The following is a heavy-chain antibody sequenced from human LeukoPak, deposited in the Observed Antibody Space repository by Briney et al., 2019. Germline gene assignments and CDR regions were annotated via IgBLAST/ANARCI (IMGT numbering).Heavy chain of an antibody. CDR1: GFTFSSYS. V-gene: IGHV3-48*01. J-gene: IGHJ4*02. D-gene: IGHD1-26*01. CDR2: MSSSSSTI. CDR3: ARDLQGNSGSYYVRPLDY. Sequence: PGGSLRLSCAASGFTFSSYSVNWVRQATGKGLEWVSYMSSSSSTIYYADSVKGRFTISRDNAKNSLYLQMNSLRAEDTAVYYCARDLQGNSGSYYVRPLDYWGQGTLVTVSS.